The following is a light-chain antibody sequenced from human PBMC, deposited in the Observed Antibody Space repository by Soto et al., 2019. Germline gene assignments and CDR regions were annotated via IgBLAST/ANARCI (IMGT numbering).Light chain of an antibody. CDR2: GNS. CDR3: QSYDSSLSGVV. Sequence: QSVLTQPPSVSGAPGQRVTISCTGSSSNIGAGYDVHWYQQLPGTAPKLLIYGNSNRPSGVPDRFSGSKSGTSASLAIPGLLAAEEADYYCQSYDSSLSGVVFGGGTKLTVL. CDR1: SSNIGAGYD. V-gene: IGLV1-40*01. J-gene: IGLJ2*01.